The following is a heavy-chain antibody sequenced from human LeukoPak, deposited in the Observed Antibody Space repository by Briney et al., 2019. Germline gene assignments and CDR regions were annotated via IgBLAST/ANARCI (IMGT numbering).Heavy chain of an antibody. CDR1: GLTFSSYA. CDR2: VSYDGYNK. Sequence: PGGSLRLSCAASGLTFSSYAMHWVRQAPGKGLEWVAVVSYDGYNKYYTDSVKGRFTISRDSSKNTLYLQMNSLRAEDTAVYYCAREIERWFDPWGQGTLVTVSS. J-gene: IGHJ5*02. CDR3: AREIERWFDP. V-gene: IGHV3-30*04.